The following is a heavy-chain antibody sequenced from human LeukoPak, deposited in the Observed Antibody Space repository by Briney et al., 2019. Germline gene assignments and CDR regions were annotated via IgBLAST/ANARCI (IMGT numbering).Heavy chain of an antibody. J-gene: IGHJ6*03. V-gene: IGHV1-8*03. CDR1: GYTFTTYD. CDR2: MNPNSGNT. Sequence: GASXXXSCKASGYTFTTYDINWVRQATGQGLEWMGWMNPNSGNTGYAQKFQGRVSITRNTSISTAYMELSSLRSEDTAVYYCARGAGSSSAYYYYYYYMDVWGKGTTVTVSS. D-gene: IGHD6-6*01. CDR3: ARGAGSSSAYYYYYYYMDV.